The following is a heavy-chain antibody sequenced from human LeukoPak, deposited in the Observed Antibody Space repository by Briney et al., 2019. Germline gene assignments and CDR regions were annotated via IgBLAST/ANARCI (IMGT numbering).Heavy chain of an antibody. V-gene: IGHV4-61*01. D-gene: IGHD4/OR15-4a*01. CDR2: IYYSGST. Sequence: SETLSLTCTVSGGSISSSSYYWGWIRQPPGKGLEWIGYIYYSGSTNYNPSLKSRVTISVDTSKNQFSLKLSSVTAADTAVYYCARDYGGGVWFDPWGQGTLVTVSS. CDR3: ARDYGGGVWFDP. J-gene: IGHJ5*02. CDR1: GGSISSSSYY.